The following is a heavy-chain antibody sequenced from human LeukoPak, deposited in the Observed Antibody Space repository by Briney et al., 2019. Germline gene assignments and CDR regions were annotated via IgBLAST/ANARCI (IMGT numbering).Heavy chain of an antibody. D-gene: IGHD3-10*01. J-gene: IGHJ4*02. CDR3: ARVGRDSGSGSYYGIDY. Sequence: PGESLRLSCEASGFTFTNAWMNWVRQAPGKGLAWVGRIKSKGDGETTDYAAPVKGRFTMSRDDSKATLYLQMNYLEAEDTAVYYCARVGRDSGSGSYYGIDYWGQGTLVTVSS. CDR1: GFTFTNAW. CDR2: IKSKGDGETT. V-gene: IGHV3-15*01.